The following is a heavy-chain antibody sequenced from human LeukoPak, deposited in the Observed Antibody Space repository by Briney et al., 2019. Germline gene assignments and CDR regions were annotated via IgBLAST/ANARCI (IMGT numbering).Heavy chain of an antibody. CDR2: IYSGGST. CDR1: GFTVRNNY. V-gene: IGHV3-66*01. Sequence: PGGSLRFSCAASGFTVRNNYMSWVRQAPGKGLEWVSVIYSGGSTYYADSVKGRFTISRDNSKNTLYLQMNSLRAEDTAVYYCARVDLTYYFDYWGQGTLVTVSS. CDR3: ARVDLTYYFDY. D-gene: IGHD3-9*01. J-gene: IGHJ4*02.